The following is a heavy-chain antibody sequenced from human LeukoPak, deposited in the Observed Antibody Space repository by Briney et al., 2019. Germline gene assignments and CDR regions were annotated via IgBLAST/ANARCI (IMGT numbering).Heavy chain of an antibody. Sequence: GGSLRLSCAASGFTVSSNYMSWVRQAPGKGLEWVSVIYSGGSTYYADSVKGRFTISRDNSKNTLYLQMNSLRAEDTAVYYCAKDSPYCSSTSCYTGLSDYWGQGTLVTVSS. J-gene: IGHJ4*02. CDR3: AKDSPYCSSTSCYTGLSDY. CDR1: GFTVSSNY. V-gene: IGHV3-66*01. CDR2: IYSGGST. D-gene: IGHD2-2*02.